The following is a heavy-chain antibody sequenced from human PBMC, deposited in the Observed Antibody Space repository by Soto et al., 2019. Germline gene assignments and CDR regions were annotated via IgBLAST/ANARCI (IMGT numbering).Heavy chain of an antibody. Sequence: QVQLQESGPGLVKPSGTLSLTCAVSGGSISSSNWWSWVRQPPGTGLEWIGEIYHSGSTNYNPSLKSRVTISVDNSKNQCSLKLSSVTAADTAVYYCASVRGGYYFAMDGWGQGTTVTVSS. CDR3: ASVRGGYYFAMDG. CDR1: GGSISSSNW. V-gene: IGHV4-4*02. D-gene: IGHD3-10*02. CDR2: IYHSGST. J-gene: IGHJ6*02.